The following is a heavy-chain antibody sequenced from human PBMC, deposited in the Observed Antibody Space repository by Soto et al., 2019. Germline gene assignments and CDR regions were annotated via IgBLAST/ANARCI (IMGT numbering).Heavy chain of an antibody. CDR3: AGDQGPNYLAV. CDR2: ISGRDGNI. V-gene: IGHV3-11*01. J-gene: IGHJ6*03. Sequence: QVQLVESVGRLVKPGGSLSVACAASGFTFSDSFMSWSRQTPGKGLEWLSYISGRDGNIYYADSVRGRFTISRDNAKNSVYLQMNSLRAEDTAVYYCAGDQGPNYLAVWGKGTTVTVS. CDR1: GFTFSDSF.